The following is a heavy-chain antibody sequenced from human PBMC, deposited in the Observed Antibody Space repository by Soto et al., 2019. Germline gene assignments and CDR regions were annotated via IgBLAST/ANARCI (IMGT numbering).Heavy chain of an antibody. V-gene: IGHV4-34*01. CDR2: INHSGST. J-gene: IGHJ4*02. Sequence: SETLSLTCAVYGGSFSGYYWSWIRQPPGKGLEWIGEINHSGSTNYNPSLKSRVTISVDTSKNQFSLKLSSVTAADTAVYYCGRARRPRPRSSFDYWARGTLVTVSS. D-gene: IGHD6-25*01. CDR3: GRARRPRPRSSFDY. CDR1: GGSFSGYY.